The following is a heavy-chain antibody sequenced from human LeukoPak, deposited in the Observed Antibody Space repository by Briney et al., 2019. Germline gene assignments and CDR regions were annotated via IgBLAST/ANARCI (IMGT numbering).Heavy chain of an antibody. D-gene: IGHD2-15*01. CDR1: GFTFSSYA. J-gene: IGHJ4*02. CDR2: ISYDGSNK. Sequence: GGSLRLSCAASGFTFSSYAMHWVRQAPGKGLEWVAVISYDGSNKYYADSVKGRFTISRDNSKNTLYLQMNSLRAEDTAVYYCARGGPYCSGGSCYSGYYFDYWGQGTLVTVSS. V-gene: IGHV3-30-3*01. CDR3: ARGGPYCSGGSCYSGYYFDY.